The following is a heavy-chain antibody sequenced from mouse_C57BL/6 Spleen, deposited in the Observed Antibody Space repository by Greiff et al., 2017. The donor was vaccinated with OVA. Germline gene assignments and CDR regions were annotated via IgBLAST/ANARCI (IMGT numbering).Heavy chain of an antibody. CDR1: GYTFTSYW. J-gene: IGHJ3*01. V-gene: IGHV1-55*01. D-gene: IGHD1-1*01. Sequence: VQLQQPGAELVKPGASVKMSCKASGYTFTSYWITWVKQRPGQGLAWIGDIYPGSGSTNYNEKFKSKATLTVDTSSSTAYMQLSSLTSEDSAVYYGARGGDVYYGSPFAYWGQGTLVTVSA. CDR2: IYPGSGST. CDR3: ARGGDVYYGSPFAY.